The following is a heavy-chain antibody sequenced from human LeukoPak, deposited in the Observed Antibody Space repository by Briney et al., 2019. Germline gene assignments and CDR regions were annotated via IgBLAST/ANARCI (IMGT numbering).Heavy chain of an antibody. CDR1: GFTFSSYG. CDR3: AKDTGREVLLWFGELLELDAFDI. CDR2: ISYDGSNK. J-gene: IGHJ3*02. D-gene: IGHD3-10*01. V-gene: IGHV3-30*18. Sequence: GGSLRLSCAASGFTFSSYGMHWVRQAPGKGLEWVAVISYDGSNKYYADSVKGRFTISRDNSKNTLYLQTNSLRAEDTAVYYCAKDTGREVLLWFGELLELDAFDIWGQGTMVTVSS.